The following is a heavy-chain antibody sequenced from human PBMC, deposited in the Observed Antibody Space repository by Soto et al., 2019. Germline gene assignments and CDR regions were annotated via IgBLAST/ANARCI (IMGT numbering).Heavy chain of an antibody. Sequence: ASVKVSCKASGGTFSSYAISWVRQAPGQGLEWMGGIIPIFGTANYAQKFQGRVTITADESTSTAYMELSSLRSEDTAVYYCARRVAIDEAFDIWGQGTMVTVAS. J-gene: IGHJ3*02. V-gene: IGHV1-69*13. CDR2: IIPIFGTA. D-gene: IGHD2-15*01. CDR1: GGTFSSYA. CDR3: ARRVAIDEAFDI.